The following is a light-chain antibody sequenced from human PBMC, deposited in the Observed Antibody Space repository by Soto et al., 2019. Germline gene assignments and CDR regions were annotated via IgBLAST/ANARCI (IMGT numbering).Light chain of an antibody. CDR2: GAF. Sequence: IVMTQSPVTQSVSPGERATLSCRASQSVRSNLAWYQQKPGQAHSLLIYGAFTRATGIPTRFSGTGSGTEFTLTISSLQSEDFALYYCQQYNDWPLTFGQGTKVDIK. CDR3: QQYNDWPLT. V-gene: IGKV3-15*01. CDR1: QSVRSN. J-gene: IGKJ1*01.